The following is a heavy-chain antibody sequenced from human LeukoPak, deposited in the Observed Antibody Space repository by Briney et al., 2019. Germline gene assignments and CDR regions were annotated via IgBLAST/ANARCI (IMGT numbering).Heavy chain of an antibody. CDR1: GFTFSSYW. J-gene: IGHJ4*02. CDR3: ANAMGPSMVRGVIIPAFDY. D-gene: IGHD3-10*01. Sequence: GGSLRLSCVASGFTFSSYWMHWVRQAPGKGLVWVSRINSDGSSTKCADSVKGRFTISRDNAKNTLYLQMNSLRAEDTAVYYCANAMGPSMVRGVIIPAFDYWGQGTLVTVSS. V-gene: IGHV3-74*03. CDR2: INSDGSST.